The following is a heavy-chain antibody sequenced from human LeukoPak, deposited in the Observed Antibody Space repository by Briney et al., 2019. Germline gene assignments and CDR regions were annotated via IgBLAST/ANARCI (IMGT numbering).Heavy chain of an antibody. V-gene: IGHV5-10-1*01. CDR1: GYIFTSYW. J-gene: IGHJ5*02. CDR2: IDPSDSYT. D-gene: IGHD6-19*01. CDR3: ARSSGWYTGWFDP. Sequence: GASLQISCKGSGYIFTSYWISWVRQLPGKGLEWMGRIDPSDSYTNYSPSFQGHVIISADKSISTAYLQWSSLKASDTAMYYCARSSGWYTGWFDPWGQGTLVTVSS.